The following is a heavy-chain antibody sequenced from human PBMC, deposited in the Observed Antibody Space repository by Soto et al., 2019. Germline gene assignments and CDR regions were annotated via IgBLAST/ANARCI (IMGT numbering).Heavy chain of an antibody. Sequence: GGSLRLSCAGSGFTFSTYAMSWVRQAPEKGLVWVARVDNEGIYTSYADSVKGRFTISRDNAKNTLYLQMNDLRVEDTAVYYCGSVFEYWGQGSLVTVSS. CDR2: VDNEGIYT. CDR1: GFTFSTYA. CDR3: GSVFEY. J-gene: IGHJ4*02. V-gene: IGHV3-74*01.